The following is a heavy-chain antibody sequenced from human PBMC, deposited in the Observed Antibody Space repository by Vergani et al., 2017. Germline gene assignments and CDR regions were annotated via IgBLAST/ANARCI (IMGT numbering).Heavy chain of an antibody. CDR2: LSSSGGST. D-gene: IGHD3-10*01. V-gene: IGHV3-23*01. Sequence: EVHLLESGGGLVQPGGSLRLSCAASGFTFSSYAMNWVRQAPGKGLQWVSTLSSSGGSTYYADSVKGRFSISRDNSKNTLYLQMNSLRAEDTAVYYCAKDYGSGNYYSSDYWGQGTLVTVAS. CDR1: GFTFSSYA. J-gene: IGHJ4*02. CDR3: AKDYGSGNYYSSDY.